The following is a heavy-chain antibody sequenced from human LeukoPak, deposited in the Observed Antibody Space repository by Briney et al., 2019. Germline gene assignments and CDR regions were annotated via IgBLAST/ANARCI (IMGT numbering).Heavy chain of an antibody. V-gene: IGHV4-34*01. J-gene: IGHJ4*02. D-gene: IGHD3-22*01. CDR1: GGSFSGYY. CDR2: INHSGST. CDR3: ARGLTSYYYDSSGYPPGDY. Sequence: SETLSLTCAVYGGSFSGYYWSWIRQPPGKGLEWIEEINHSGSTNYNPSLKSRVTISVDTSKNQFSLKLSSVTAADTAVYYCARGLTSYYYDSSGYPPGDYWGQGTLVTVSS.